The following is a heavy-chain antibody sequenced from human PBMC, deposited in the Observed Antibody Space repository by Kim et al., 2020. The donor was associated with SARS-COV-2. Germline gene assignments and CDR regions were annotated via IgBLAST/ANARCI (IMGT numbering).Heavy chain of an antibody. V-gene: IGHV3-21*01. D-gene: IGHD6-13*01. Sequence: GGSLRLSCAASGFTFSSYSMNWVRQAPGKGLEWVSSISSSSSYIYYADSVKGRFTISRDNAKNSLYLQMNSLRAEDTAVYYCARVRSSWPRGLWDYYYGMDVWGQGTTVTVSS. J-gene: IGHJ6*02. CDR2: ISSSSSYI. CDR3: ARVRSSWPRGLWDYYYGMDV. CDR1: GFTFSSYS.